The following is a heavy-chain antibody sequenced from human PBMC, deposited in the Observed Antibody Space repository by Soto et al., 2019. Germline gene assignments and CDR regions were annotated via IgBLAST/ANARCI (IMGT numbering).Heavy chain of an antibody. D-gene: IGHD2-15*01. CDR1: GFTFSSYA. V-gene: IGHV3-23*01. CDR3: AKAIGYCSGGSCPYGMDV. CDR2: ISGSGGST. J-gene: IGHJ6*02. Sequence: PGGSLRLSCAASGFTFSSYAMSWVRQAPGKGLEWVSAISGSGGSTYYADSVKGRFTISRDSSKNTLYLQMNSLRAEDTAVYYCAKAIGYCSGGSCPYGMDVWGQGTTVTVSS.